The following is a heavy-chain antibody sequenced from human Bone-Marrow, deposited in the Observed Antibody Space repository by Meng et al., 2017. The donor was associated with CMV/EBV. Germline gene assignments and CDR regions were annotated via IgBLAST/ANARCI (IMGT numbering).Heavy chain of an antibody. J-gene: IGHJ4*02. D-gene: IGHD4-17*01. V-gene: IGHV3-9*01. CDR1: GFTFDDYA. CDR2: ISWNSGSI. CDR3: ARANYGVAVGY. Sequence: GGSLRLSCAASGFTFDDYAMHWVRQAPGKGLEWVSGISWNSGSIGYADSVKGRFTISRDNAKNSLYLQMNSLRAEDTALYYCARANYGVAVGYWGQGTLVTVSS.